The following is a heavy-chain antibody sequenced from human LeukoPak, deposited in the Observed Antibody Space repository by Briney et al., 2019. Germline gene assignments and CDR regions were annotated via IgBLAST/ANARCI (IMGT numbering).Heavy chain of an antibody. D-gene: IGHD3-3*01. CDR1: GFTFSSYA. V-gene: IGHV3-23*01. CDR3: AKAGPGYDFWSGYYFDY. CDR2: ISGSGGST. Sequence: GGSLRLSCAASGFTFSSYAMSWVRQAPGKGLEWVSAISGSGGSTYYADSVKGRFTISRDNSKNTLYLQMNSLRAEGTAVYYCAKAGPGYDFWSGYYFDYWGQGTLVTVSS. J-gene: IGHJ4*02.